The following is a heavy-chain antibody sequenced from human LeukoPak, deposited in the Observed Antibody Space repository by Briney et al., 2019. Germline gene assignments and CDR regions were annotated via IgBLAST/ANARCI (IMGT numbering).Heavy chain of an antibody. CDR1: RSFHPSTNW. Sequence: SETLSLTCAVSRSFHPSTNWWTWVRQPPGKGLDWIGEISPSGSPNYNPSLKSRVTISIDKSKNHFSLKVTSVTAVDTVTNYCAQIWGFWGQGTLVTVSS. D-gene: IGHD3-16*01. CDR3: AQIWGF. V-gene: IGHV4-4*02. CDR2: ISPSGSP. J-gene: IGHJ4*02.